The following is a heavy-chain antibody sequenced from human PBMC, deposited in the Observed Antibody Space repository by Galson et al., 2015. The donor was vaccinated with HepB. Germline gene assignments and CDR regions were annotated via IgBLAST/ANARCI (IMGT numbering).Heavy chain of an antibody. D-gene: IGHD3-10*01. CDR2: IYYSGST. V-gene: IGHV4-59*01. Sequence: QVQLQESGPGLVKPSETLSLTCSVSGGSISTFYWSWIRQPPGKGLEWIGYIYYSGSTNYNPSLKSRLTMSVDTSKNQFSLMLTSVTAADTAIYYCARVGGSGGYDLEALDRWGQGTLVTVSS. CDR1: GGSISTFY. J-gene: IGHJ5*02. CDR3: ARVGGSGGYDLEALDR.